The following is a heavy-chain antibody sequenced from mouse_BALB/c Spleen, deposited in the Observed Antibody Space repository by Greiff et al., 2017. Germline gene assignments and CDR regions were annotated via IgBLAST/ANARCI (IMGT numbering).Heavy chain of an antibody. J-gene: IGHJ1*01. V-gene: IGHV1-4*02. CDR2: INPSSGYT. D-gene: IGHD2-4*01. CDR3: ARSTMITTYFEV. CDR1: GYTFTSYT. Sequence: VQLQQSAAELARPGASVKMSCKASGYTFTSYTMHWVKQRPGQGLEWIGYINPSSGYTEYNQKFKDKTTLTADKSSSTAYMQLSSLTSEDSAVYYCARSTMITTYFEVWGAGTTVTVSS.